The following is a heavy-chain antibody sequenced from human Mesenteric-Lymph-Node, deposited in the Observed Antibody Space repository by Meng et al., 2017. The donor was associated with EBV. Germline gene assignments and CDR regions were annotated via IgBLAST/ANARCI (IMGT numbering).Heavy chain of an antibody. CDR1: AGSVCSSSDF. Sequence: EELPGSARGLVKPSETLFLLCTVSAGSVCSSSDFWSWIRQPPGEGLEWIGYIYYSGSTNYNPSLKSRVTISVDTSKNQFSLKLSSVTAADTAVYYCALIIVGATHFDYWGQGTLVTVSS. CDR3: ALIIVGATHFDY. CDR2: IYYSGST. J-gene: IGHJ4*02. D-gene: IGHD1-26*01. V-gene: IGHV4-61*01.